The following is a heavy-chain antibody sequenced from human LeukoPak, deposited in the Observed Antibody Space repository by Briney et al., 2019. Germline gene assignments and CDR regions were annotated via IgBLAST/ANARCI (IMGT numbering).Heavy chain of an antibody. CDR1: GYTFTGYY. V-gene: IGHV1-2*02. CDR3: ARDLLSGDRDY. J-gene: IGHJ4*02. D-gene: IGHD2-21*01. Sequence: VASVKVSCKASGYTFTGYYMHWVRQAPGQGLEWMGWINPNSGGTNYAQEFQGRVTMTRDTSIGTAYMELSRLRSDDTAVYYCARDLLSGDRDYWGQGTLVTVSS. CDR2: INPNSGGT.